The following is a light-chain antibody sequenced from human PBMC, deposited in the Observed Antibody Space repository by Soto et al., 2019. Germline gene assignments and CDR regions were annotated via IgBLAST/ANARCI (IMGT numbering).Light chain of an antibody. CDR2: GAS. CDR1: HGIDRH. Sequence: DIQMTQSPPSLSASVGDRVTITCRASHGIDRHLCWYQQKPGQAPKFLIYGASTLQSGVPSRFSGSGSGADFNLTISSLQPEDFATYSCQQTYSNPQTFGQGTKVEIK. V-gene: IGKV1-39*01. CDR3: QQTYSNPQT. J-gene: IGKJ1*01.